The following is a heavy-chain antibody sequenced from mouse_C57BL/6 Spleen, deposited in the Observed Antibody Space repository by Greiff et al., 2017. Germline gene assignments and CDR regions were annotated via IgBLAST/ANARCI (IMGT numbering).Heavy chain of an antibody. CDR3: ARSLYDYPDY. CDR1: GYTFTDYY. J-gene: IGHJ2*01. CDR2: INPYNGGT. Sequence: EVQLQQSGPVLVKPGASVKMSCKASGYTFTDYYMNWVKQSHGKSLEWIGVINPYNGGTSYNQKFKGKATLTVDKSSSTAYMERNSLTSEDSAVYYCARSLYDYPDYWGQGTTLTVSS. V-gene: IGHV1-19*01. D-gene: IGHD2-4*01.